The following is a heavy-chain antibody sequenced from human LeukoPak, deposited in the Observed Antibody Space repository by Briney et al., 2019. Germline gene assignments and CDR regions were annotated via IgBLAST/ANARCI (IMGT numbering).Heavy chain of an antibody. CDR2: IYPGASDT. CDR3: ARRSGSPSVAFDI. V-gene: IGHV5-51*01. CDR1: GCIFTRYW. Sequence: RGGALEISWQGSGCIFTRYWMGWVRPVPGKGLGGVRFIYPGASDTRYPPSFQGQVPISADKSISTAYLQWGSLKASDTAMYYCARRSGSPSVAFDIWGQGTMVTVSS. J-gene: IGHJ3*02. D-gene: IGHD1-26*01.